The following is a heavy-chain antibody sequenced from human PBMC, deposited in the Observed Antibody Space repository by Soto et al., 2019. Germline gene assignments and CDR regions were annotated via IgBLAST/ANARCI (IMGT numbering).Heavy chain of an antibody. CDR2: VIYSGGTT. CDR1: GVCFSSLA. J-gene: IGHJ4*02. D-gene: IGHD3-10*01. CDR3: AKSRGRLLWLSELYYFDQ. V-gene: IGHV3-23*01. Sequence: VGSRRRACSACGVCFSSLAMIWVRPAPGKRLEWVSAVIYSGGTTYYVHSVKGRFTISTDNSTNTPYLQMEGLRAADTALYYCAKSRGRLLWLSELYYFDQRAQATPLTVSS.